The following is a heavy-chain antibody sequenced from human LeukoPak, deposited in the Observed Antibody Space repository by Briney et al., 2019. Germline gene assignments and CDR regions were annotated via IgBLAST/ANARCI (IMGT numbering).Heavy chain of an antibody. CDR1: GFTFSSYS. J-gene: IGHJ4*02. V-gene: IGHV3-48*01. Sequence: GGSLRLSCAASGFTFSSYSMNWVRQAPGKGLEWVSYISSSSSTIYYADSVKGRFTISRDNAKNSLYLQMNSLRAEDTAVYYCARGPYYDFWSGYGYFDYWGQGTLVTVSS. D-gene: IGHD3-3*01. CDR2: ISSSSSTI. CDR3: ARGPYYDFWSGYGYFDY.